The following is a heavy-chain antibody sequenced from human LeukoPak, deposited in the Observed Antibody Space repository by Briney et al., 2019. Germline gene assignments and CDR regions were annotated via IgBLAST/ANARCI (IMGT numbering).Heavy chain of an antibody. D-gene: IGHD6-13*01. J-gene: IGHJ5*02. CDR2: IKQDGSEK. V-gene: IGHV3-7*01. CDR1: GFTFSSYA. CDR3: AREISSWYRTEGRFDP. Sequence: PGGSLRLSCAASGFTFSSYAMSWVRQAPGRGLEWVANIKQDGSEKYYVDSVKGRFTISRDNAKNSLYLQMHSLRAEDTAVYYCAREISSWYRTEGRFDPWGQGTLVTVSS.